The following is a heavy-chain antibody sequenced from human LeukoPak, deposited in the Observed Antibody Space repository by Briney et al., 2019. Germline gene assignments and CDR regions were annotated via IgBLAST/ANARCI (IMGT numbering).Heavy chain of an antibody. CDR3: VRRGSNYPYYMDV. V-gene: IGHV3-23*01. J-gene: IGHJ6*03. Sequence: PGGSLRLSCAASGFTFSSYAMSWFRQAPGKGLEWVSVISASGRNTYYSESAKGQFTISRDNSKNTLYLQMSSLRAEDTAVYYCVRRGSNYPYYMDVWGKGTTVTVSS. CDR2: ISASGRNT. CDR1: GFTFSSYA.